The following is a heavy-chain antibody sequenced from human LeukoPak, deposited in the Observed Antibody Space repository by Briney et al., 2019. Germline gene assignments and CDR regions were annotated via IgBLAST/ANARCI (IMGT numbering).Heavy chain of an antibody. J-gene: IGHJ4*02. D-gene: IGHD3-22*01. CDR1: GFTFSDYY. V-gene: IGHV3-23*01. Sequence: HSGGSLRLSCAASGFTFSDYYMSWIRQAPGKGLEWVSAISGSGGSTYYADSVKGRFTISRDNSKNTLYLQMNSLRAEDTAVYYCVHQQYYYDSSFDYWGQGTLVTVSS. CDR3: VHQQYYYDSSFDY. CDR2: ISGSGGST.